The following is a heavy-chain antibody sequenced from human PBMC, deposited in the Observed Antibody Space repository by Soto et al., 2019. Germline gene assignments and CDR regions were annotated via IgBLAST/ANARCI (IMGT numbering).Heavy chain of an antibody. J-gene: IGHJ5*02. V-gene: IGHV3-23*01. CDR3: AKDVVSLLWFGELLNWFDP. Sequence: PGGSLRLSCAASGFTFSSYGMSWVRQAPGKGLEWVSAMSGSGTSTYYADSVKGRFTISRDNSKNTLYLQMNSLRAEDTAVYYCAKDVVSLLWFGELLNWFDPWGQGTLVTVSS. CDR1: GFTFSSYG. CDR2: MSGSGTST. D-gene: IGHD3-10*01.